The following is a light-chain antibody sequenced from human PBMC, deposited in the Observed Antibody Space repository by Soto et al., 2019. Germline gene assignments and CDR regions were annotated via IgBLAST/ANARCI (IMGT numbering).Light chain of an antibody. CDR2: AAS. CDR1: QSISVY. V-gene: IGKV1-39*01. Sequence: DIQMTQSPSSLSASVGDRVTITCRASQSISVYLNWYQQKPGQAPKLLIYAASTLQSGVPSRFSGRGSGTDFTLTISSLQPEDFATYYCQQSYSALSPTFAGGTNVEIK. J-gene: IGKJ4*01. CDR3: QQSYSALSPT.